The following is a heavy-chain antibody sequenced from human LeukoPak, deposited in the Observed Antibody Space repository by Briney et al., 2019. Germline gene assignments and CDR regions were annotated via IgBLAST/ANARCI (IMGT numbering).Heavy chain of an antibody. D-gene: IGHD5-18*01. CDR3: AISPSDTAMAEIDY. J-gene: IGHJ4*02. V-gene: IGHV3-53*01. Sequence: GGSLRLSCAASGFTVSSNYMSWVRQAPGKGLEWVSVIYSGGSTYYADSVKGRFTISRDNSKNTLYLQMNSLRAEDTAVYYCAISPSDTAMAEIDYWGQGTLVTVSS. CDR2: IYSGGST. CDR1: GFTVSSNY.